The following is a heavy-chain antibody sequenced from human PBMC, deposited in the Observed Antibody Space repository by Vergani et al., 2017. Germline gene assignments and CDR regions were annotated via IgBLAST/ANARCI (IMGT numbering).Heavy chain of an antibody. Sequence: QVQLQESGPGLVKPSQTLSLTCTVSGGSINSHNYYWSWIRQPAGKGLEWIGRIHTSGSTNYNPSLKSRVTMSEDTSKIQFSLNLTSVTAADTAVYFCARGSCVCGSCYKPLFDYLGQGILVTVSS. V-gene: IGHV4-61*02. J-gene: IGHJ4*02. CDR2: IHTSGST. D-gene: IGHD2-15*01. CDR3: ARGSCVCGSCYKPLFDY. CDR1: GGSINSHNYY.